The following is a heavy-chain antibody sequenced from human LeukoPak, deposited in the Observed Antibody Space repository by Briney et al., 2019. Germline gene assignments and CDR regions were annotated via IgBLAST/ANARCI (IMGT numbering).Heavy chain of an antibody. CDR3: AGSYGSGSYYPPLFDY. CDR1: GFTFSSYA. CDR2: ISGSGGST. J-gene: IGHJ4*02. V-gene: IGHV3-23*01. D-gene: IGHD3-10*01. Sequence: PGGSLRLYCAASGFTFSSYAMSWVRQAPGKGLEGVSAISGSGGSTYYADSVKGRFTISRDNSKNTLYLQMNSLRAEDTAVYYCAGSYGSGSYYPPLFDYWGQGTLVTVSS.